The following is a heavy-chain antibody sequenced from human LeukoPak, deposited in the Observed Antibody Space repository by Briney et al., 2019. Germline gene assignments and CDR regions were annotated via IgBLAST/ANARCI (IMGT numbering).Heavy chain of an antibody. CDR3: AKDITIFGVVTTA. CDR2: LYSGGST. CDR1: GFTVSSNY. Sequence: GGSLRLSCAASGFTVSSNYMSWVRQAPGKGLEWVSVLYSGGSTRYADSVKGRFTISRDNSKNTLYLQMNSLRAEDTAVYYCAKDITIFGVVTTAWGQGTLVTVSS. J-gene: IGHJ5*02. D-gene: IGHD3-3*01. V-gene: IGHV3-53*01.